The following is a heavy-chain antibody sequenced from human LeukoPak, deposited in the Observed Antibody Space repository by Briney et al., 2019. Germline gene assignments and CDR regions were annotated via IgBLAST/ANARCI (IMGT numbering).Heavy chain of an antibody. Sequence: SETLSLTCTVSGGSISSGSYYWSWIRQPAGRGLEWIGRIYTSGSTNYNPSLKSRVTISVATSKNQFSLKLSSVTAADTAVYYCARDRVDTAMVDYWGQGTLVTVSS. CDR3: ARDRVDTAMVDY. D-gene: IGHD5-18*01. CDR1: GGSISSGSYY. CDR2: IYTSGST. J-gene: IGHJ4*02. V-gene: IGHV4-61*02.